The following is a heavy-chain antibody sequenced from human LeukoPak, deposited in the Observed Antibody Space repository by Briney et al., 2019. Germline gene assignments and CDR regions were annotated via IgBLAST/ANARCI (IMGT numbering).Heavy chain of an antibody. CDR1: GFTFSSYG. J-gene: IGHJ3*02. Sequence: GRSLRLSCAASGFTFSSYGMHWVRQAPGKGLEWVAVIWYDGSNKYYADSVKGRFTISRDNSKNTLYLQMNSLRAEDTAVYYCARDALGGGAFDIWGQGTMVTVSS. CDR2: IWYDGSNK. CDR3: ARDALGGGAFDI. V-gene: IGHV3-33*01.